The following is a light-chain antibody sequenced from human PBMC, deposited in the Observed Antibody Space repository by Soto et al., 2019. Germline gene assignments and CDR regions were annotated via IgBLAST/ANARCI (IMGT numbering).Light chain of an antibody. CDR3: EEYNSYSFT. CDR2: DAS. CDR1: QSISRR. J-gene: IGKJ4*01. Sequence: DIQMTQSPSTLSASVGDRVTITCRASQSISRRLAWYQQKPGKAPNLLIYDASILESGVPSRFRVSGSVTDFTPTISSLQPDDFATYYCEEYNSYSFTFGGGTEVEIK. V-gene: IGKV1-5*01.